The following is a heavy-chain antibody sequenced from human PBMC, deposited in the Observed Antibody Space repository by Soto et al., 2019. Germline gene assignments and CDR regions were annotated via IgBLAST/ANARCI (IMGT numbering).Heavy chain of an antibody. CDR3: AKDRVETMIVVVTGMDV. CDR1: GFTFSSYA. Sequence: WGSLRLSCAASGFTFSSYAMSWVRQAPGKGLEWVSAISGSGGSTYYADSVKFRFTISRDNSKNTLYLQMNSLRAEDTAVYYCAKDRVETMIVVVTGMDVWGQGTTVTVPS. V-gene: IGHV3-23*01. CDR2: ISGSGGST. D-gene: IGHD3-22*01. J-gene: IGHJ6*02.